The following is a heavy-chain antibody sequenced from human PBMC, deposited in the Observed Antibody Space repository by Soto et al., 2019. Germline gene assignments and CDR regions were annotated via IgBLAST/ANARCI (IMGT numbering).Heavy chain of an antibody. CDR3: VGYSYGYWDYGMDV. V-gene: IGHV3-30*03. CDR1: GSTFSSYG. Sequence: GGSLRLSCAASGSTFSSYGMHWVRQAPGKGLEWVAVISYDGSNKYYADSVKGRFTISRDNSKNTLYLQMNSLRAEDTAVYYCVGYSYGYWDYGMDVWGQGTRVTVSS. D-gene: IGHD5-18*01. CDR2: ISYDGSNK. J-gene: IGHJ6*02.